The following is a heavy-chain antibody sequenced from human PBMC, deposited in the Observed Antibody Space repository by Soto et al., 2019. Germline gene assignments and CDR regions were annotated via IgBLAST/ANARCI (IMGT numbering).Heavy chain of an antibody. D-gene: IGHD3-9*01. Sequence: SETLSLTCTVSGGSISSGGYYWSWIRQHPGKGLEWIGYIYYSGSTYYNPSLKSRVTISVDTSKNQFSLKLSSVTAADTAVYYCARGAALLRYFDWLLPKYYYYMDVWGKGTTVTVSS. CDR2: IYYSGST. J-gene: IGHJ6*03. CDR1: GGSISSGGYY. V-gene: IGHV4-31*03. CDR3: ARGAALLRYFDWLLPKYYYYMDV.